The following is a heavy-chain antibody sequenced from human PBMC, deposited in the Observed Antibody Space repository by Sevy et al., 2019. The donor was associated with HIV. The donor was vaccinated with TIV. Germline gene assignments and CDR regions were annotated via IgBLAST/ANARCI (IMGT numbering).Heavy chain of an antibody. D-gene: IGHD2-8*02. CDR2: ISYDGSNK. Sequence: GGSLRLSCAASGFTFSSYAMHRVRQAPGKGLEWVAVISYDGSNKYYADSVKGRFTISRDNSKNTLYLQMNSLRAEDTAVYYCARTRVTGPRHFDYWGQGTLVTVSS. CDR3: ARTRVTGPRHFDY. CDR1: GFTFSSYA. J-gene: IGHJ4*02. V-gene: IGHV3-30-3*01.